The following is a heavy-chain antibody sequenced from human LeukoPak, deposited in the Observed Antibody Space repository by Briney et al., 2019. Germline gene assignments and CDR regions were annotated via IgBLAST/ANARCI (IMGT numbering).Heavy chain of an antibody. J-gene: IGHJ4*02. CDR3: ATTDGY. CDR2: IYYDGNT. D-gene: IGHD5-24*01. V-gene: IGHV4-39*01. CDR1: GFTFSSYG. Sequence: GSLRLSCAASGFTFSSYGMHWFRQPPGKGLEWIGSIYYDGNTYYNPSLKSRVTISADTSTRQFSLQLNSVTAADTAVYYCATTDGYWGQGTLVTVSS.